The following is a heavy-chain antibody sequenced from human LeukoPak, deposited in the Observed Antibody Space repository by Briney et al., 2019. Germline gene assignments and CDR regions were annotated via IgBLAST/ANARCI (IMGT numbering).Heavy chain of an antibody. J-gene: IGHJ4*02. D-gene: IGHD6-6*01. Sequence: GGSLRLSCAASGFTFSSYWMHWVRQAPGKGLEWVSVIYSGGSTYYADSVKGRFTISRDNSRNTLYLQMNSLRAEDTAVYYCASGLEYSSSSGGGYWGQGTLVTVSS. V-gene: IGHV3-53*01. CDR3: ASGLEYSSSSGGGY. CDR1: GFTFSSYW. CDR2: IYSGGST.